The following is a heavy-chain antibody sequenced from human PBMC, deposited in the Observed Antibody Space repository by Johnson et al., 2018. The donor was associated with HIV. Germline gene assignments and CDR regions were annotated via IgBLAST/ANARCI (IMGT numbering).Heavy chain of an antibody. CDR1: GFTFSSYG. CDR3: ARARWYLGGGSCCAFDI. CDR2: IWYDGSNK. J-gene: IGHJ3*02. D-gene: IGHD2-15*01. V-gene: IGHV3-33*01. Sequence: QVQLVESGGGVVQPGGSLRLSCAASGFTFSSYGMHWVRQAPGTGLEWVAVIWYDGSNKYYADSVKGRFTISRDNSKNTLYLQMNSLRSDDTAVYFWARARWYLGGGSCCAFDIWGQGTMVTVSS.